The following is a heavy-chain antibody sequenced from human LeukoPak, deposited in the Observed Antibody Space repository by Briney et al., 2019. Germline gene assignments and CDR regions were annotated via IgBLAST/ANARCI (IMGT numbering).Heavy chain of an antibody. D-gene: IGHD2-2*01. CDR1: GFTFSSYA. V-gene: IGHV3-23*01. J-gene: IGHJ4*02. CDR3: AKDLEAIVVVPAACDY. Sequence: GGSLRLSCAASGFTFSSYAMSWVRQAPGKGLEWVSAISGSGGSTYYADSVKGRFTISRDNSKNTLYLQMNSLRAEDTAVYYCAKDLEAIVVVPAACDYWGQGTLVTVSS. CDR2: ISGSGGST.